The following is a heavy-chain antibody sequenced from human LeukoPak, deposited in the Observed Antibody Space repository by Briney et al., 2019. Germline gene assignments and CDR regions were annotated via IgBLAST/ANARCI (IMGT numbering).Heavy chain of an antibody. CDR2: MSYSGSVQ. CDR1: GFTFNNFG. Sequence: GGSLRLSCAASGFTFNNFGMHWVRQAPGKGLEWVSVMSYSGSVQFYADSVEGRFTISRDASKNTVHLQMNSLRVEDTAVYYCARSPRDSRDWTGTLDYWGQGALVTVSS. CDR3: ARSPRDSRDWTGTLDY. D-gene: IGHD3-22*01. J-gene: IGHJ4*02. V-gene: IGHV3-30*03.